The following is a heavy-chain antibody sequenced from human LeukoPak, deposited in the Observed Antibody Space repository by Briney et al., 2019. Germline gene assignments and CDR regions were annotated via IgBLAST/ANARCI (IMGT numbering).Heavy chain of an antibody. D-gene: IGHD2-15*01. CDR1: GGSFIDYF. V-gene: IGHV4-59*01. J-gene: IGHJ4*02. Sequence: SETLSLTCSVYGGSFIDYFWGWIRQSPGKGLEWIGYIYYSGSTNYNPSLKSRVTISVDTSKNQFSLKLSSVTAADTAVYYCARDQGVPSGGLDYWGQGTLVTVSS. CDR3: ARDQGVPSGGLDY. CDR2: IYYSGST.